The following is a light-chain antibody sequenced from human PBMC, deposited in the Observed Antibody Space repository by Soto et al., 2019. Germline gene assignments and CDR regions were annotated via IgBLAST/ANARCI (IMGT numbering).Light chain of an antibody. V-gene: IGKV3-11*01. CDR1: QSVNSY. J-gene: IGKJ2*01. CDR3: QHRTSRYT. CDR2: DTF. Sequence: EIVLTQSPATLSLSPGERATLSCTASQSVNSYLAWYQHRPGQAPRLLIYDTFNRATGVPARFSGRGSGTDFTLTISSLEPEDFAGYYCQHRTSRYTFGQGTKVETK.